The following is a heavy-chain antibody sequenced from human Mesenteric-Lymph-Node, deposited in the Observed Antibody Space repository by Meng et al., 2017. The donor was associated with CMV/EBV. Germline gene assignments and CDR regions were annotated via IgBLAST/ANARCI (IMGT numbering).Heavy chain of an antibody. V-gene: IGHV4-39*07. CDR3: ARGGYQLLYRYFDY. J-gene: IGHJ4*02. D-gene: IGHD2-2*02. CDR2: INHSGST. Sequence: SETLSLTCTVSGGSISSTSFYWGWIRQPPGKGLEWIGEINHSGSTNYNPSLKSRVTISVDTSKNQFSLKLSSVTAADTAVYYCARGGYQLLYRYFDYWGQGTLVTVSS. CDR1: GGSISSTSFY.